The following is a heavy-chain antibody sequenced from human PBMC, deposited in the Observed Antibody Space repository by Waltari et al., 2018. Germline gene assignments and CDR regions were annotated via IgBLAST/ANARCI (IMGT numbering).Heavy chain of an antibody. Sequence: EVQLVESGGGLVQSGRSLRLSCAASGFSFDDYAMYWVRQAPGKGLEWVSGISWSGANIDYADSVKGRFTISRDNAKNSLYLQMNSLRSEDTAVYYCAKDRPLGRYFDFLSPTLDCWGQGTLVTVSS. V-gene: IGHV3-9*01. J-gene: IGHJ4*02. CDR1: GFSFDDYA. D-gene: IGHD3-9*01. CDR3: AKDRPLGRYFDFLSPTLDC. CDR2: ISWSGANI.